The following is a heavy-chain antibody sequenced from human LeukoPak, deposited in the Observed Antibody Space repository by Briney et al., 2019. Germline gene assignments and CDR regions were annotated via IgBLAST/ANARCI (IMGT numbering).Heavy chain of an antibody. J-gene: IGHJ5*02. Sequence: SETLSLTCTVSGVSISSGGYYWSWIRQHPGKGLEWIGYIYYSGSTNYNPSLKSRVTTSVDTSKNQFSLKLSSVTAADTAVYYCARGTYSSSSRWFDPWGQGTLVTVSS. CDR3: ARGTYSSSSRWFDP. D-gene: IGHD6-6*01. V-gene: IGHV4-61*08. CDR2: IYYSGST. CDR1: GVSISSGGYY.